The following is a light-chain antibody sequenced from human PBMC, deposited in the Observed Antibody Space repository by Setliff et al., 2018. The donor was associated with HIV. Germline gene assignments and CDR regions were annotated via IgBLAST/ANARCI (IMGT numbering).Light chain of an antibody. CDR3: SSYTNSITLYV. Sequence: QSALTQPASVSGSPGQSITISCTGTSSDIGAYNYVSWYQQHPGEAPKLMIFDVTNRPSGVSSRFSGSKSGNTASLTISGLQAEDEADYYCSSYTNSITLYVFGSGTKVTVL. J-gene: IGLJ1*01. V-gene: IGLV2-14*03. CDR2: DVT. CDR1: SSDIGAYNY.